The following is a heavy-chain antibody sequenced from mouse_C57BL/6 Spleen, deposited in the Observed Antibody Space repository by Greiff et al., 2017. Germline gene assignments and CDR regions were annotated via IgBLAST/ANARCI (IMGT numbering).Heavy chain of an antibody. J-gene: IGHJ4*01. CDR1: GYSITSGYY. V-gene: IGHV3-6*01. D-gene: IGHD1-1*01. Sequence: EVKLQESGPGLVKPSQSLSLTCSVTGYSITSGYYWNWIRQFPGNKLEWMGYISYDGSNNYNPSLKNRISITRDTSKNQFFLKLNSVTTEDTATYYCAREGYGFYAMDYWGQGTSVTVSS. CDR3: AREGYGFYAMDY. CDR2: ISYDGSN.